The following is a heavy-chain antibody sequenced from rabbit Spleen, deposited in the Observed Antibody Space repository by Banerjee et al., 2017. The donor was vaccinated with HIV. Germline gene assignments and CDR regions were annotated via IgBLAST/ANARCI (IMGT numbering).Heavy chain of an antibody. D-gene: IGHD1-1*01. V-gene: IGHV1S40*01. CDR3: ARDLVAVIGWNFSL. J-gene: IGHJ6*01. Sequence: QSLEESGGDLVKPGASLTLTCTASGFSFSSSYYMCWVRQAPGKGLEWIACIYAGSSGTTYYASGAKGRFTISKTSSTTVTLQMTSLTAADTATYFCARDLVAVIGWNFSLWGPGTLVTVS. CDR1: GFSFSSSYY. CDR2: IYAGSSGTT.